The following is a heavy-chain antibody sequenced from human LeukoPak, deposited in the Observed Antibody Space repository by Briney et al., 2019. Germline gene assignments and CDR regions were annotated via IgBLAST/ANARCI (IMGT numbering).Heavy chain of an antibody. V-gene: IGHV3-30*18. CDR3: AKEGTAGKNFDY. J-gene: IGHJ4*02. D-gene: IGHD6-13*01. CDR2: ISYDGSNK. CDR1: GFTFSSYG. Sequence: PGGSLRLSCAASGFTFSSYGMHWVRQAPGKGLEWVAVISYDGSNKYYADSVKGRFTISRDNSKNTLYLQMNSLRAEDTAVYYCAKEGTAGKNFDYWGQGTLVTASS.